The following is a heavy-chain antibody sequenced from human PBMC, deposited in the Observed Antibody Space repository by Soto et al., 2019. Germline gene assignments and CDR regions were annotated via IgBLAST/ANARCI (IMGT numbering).Heavy chain of an antibody. CDR2: ISSSSSYI. J-gene: IGHJ6*02. CDR3: ARDKSLGKIYGMDV. V-gene: IGHV3-21*01. D-gene: IGHD3-16*01. CDR1: GFTFSSYS. Sequence: RSLTRYCAASGFTFSSYSMKCVRQAPEEGLEWVSSISSSSSYIYYADSMKGRFTISRDNAKNSLYLQIISLRAENTAVYYRARDKSLGKIYGMDVWGQGTTVTVSS.